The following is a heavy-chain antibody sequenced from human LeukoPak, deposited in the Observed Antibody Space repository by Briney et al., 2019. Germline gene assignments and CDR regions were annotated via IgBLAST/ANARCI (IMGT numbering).Heavy chain of an antibody. Sequence: GGSLRLSCTASGFMFNDFWMSWVRQAPGEGLEWVANIRQDGGAKNYVDSVKGRFTISRDNAKKSVFLQMNSLRAEDTAVYYCAPPTIAATGKWGQGTLVTVSS. CDR2: IRQDGGAK. J-gene: IGHJ4*02. V-gene: IGHV3-7*01. CDR3: APPTIAATGK. D-gene: IGHD6-13*01. CDR1: GFMFNDFW.